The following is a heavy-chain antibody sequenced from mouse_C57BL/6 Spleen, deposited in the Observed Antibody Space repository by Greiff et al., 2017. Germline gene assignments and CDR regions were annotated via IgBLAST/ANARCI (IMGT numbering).Heavy chain of an antibody. CDR1: GYTFTDYY. J-gene: IGHJ2*01. D-gene: IGHD1-1*01. CDR3: ARDYYGCFDY. CDR2: INPYNGGT. Sequence: VQLQQSGPVLVKPGASVKMSCKASGYTFTDYYMNWVKQSHGKSLEWIGVINPYNGGTSYNQKFKGKATLTVDKSSSTAYMELNSLTSEDSAVYYCARDYYGCFDYWGQGTTLTVSS. V-gene: IGHV1-19*01.